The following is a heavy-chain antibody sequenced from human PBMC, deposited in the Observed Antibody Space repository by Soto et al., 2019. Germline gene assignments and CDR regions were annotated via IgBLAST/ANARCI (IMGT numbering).Heavy chain of an antibody. Sequence: SVKVSCKASGGTFAISVFNWVRQAPGQGLEWMGGIISIFGTPNYSQKFLGRVTITADESTSTGYMELSNLRSDDTAIYYCARDLGSGYKPGDYWGQGPQVTVPS. CDR3: ARDLGSGYKPGDY. V-gene: IGHV1-69*13. D-gene: IGHD5-12*01. CDR1: GGTFAISV. CDR2: IISIFGTP. J-gene: IGHJ4*02.